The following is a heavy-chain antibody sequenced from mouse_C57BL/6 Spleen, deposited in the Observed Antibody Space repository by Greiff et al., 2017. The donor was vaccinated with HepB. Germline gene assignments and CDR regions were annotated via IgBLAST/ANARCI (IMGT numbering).Heavy chain of an antibody. D-gene: IGHD2-3*01. CDR3: ASCDGYLYYFDY. CDR1: GYTFTSYW. Sequence: QVQLQQSGAELAKPGASVKLSCKASGYTFTSYWMHWVKQRPGQGLEWIGHINPSSGYTKYNQKFKDKATLTADKTSGTAYMQLSSLTYEDSAVYYCASCDGYLYYFDYWGQGTTLTVSS. J-gene: IGHJ2*01. V-gene: IGHV1-7*01. CDR2: INPSSGYT.